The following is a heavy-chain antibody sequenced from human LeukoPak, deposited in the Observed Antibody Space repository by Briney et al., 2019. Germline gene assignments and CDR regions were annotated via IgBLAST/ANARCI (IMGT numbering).Heavy chain of an antibody. Sequence: GGSLRLSCAASGFTFSSYAMHWVRQAPGKGLEWVAVISYDGSNKYYADSVKGRFTISRDNSKNTLYLQMNSLRAEDTAVYYCARGRGRGEPHCSGGSCYSGSWFDPWGQGTLVTVSS. V-gene: IGHV3-30-3*01. CDR3: ARGRGRGEPHCSGGSCYSGSWFDP. D-gene: IGHD2-15*01. CDR1: GFTFSSYA. CDR2: ISYDGSNK. J-gene: IGHJ5*02.